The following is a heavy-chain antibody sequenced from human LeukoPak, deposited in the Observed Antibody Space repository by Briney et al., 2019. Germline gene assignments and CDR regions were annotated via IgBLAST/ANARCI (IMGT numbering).Heavy chain of an antibody. J-gene: IGHJ4*02. CDR1: GFSLSSSGVG. Sequence: SGPTLVKPTQPLTLSCTFSGFSLSSSGVGVGWIRQPPGKALVWLAIIYSNDDKSYSPSLQSRLTITKDTSKKQVVLTMTNMDTVDTATYYCARDLSSSGYHLPFDCWGQGTLVTVSS. CDR2: IYSNDDK. D-gene: IGHD3-22*01. V-gene: IGHV2-5*01. CDR3: ARDLSSSGYHLPFDC.